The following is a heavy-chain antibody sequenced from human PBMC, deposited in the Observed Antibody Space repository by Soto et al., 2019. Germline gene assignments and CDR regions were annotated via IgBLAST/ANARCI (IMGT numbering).Heavy chain of an antibody. CDR3: AAGGSGYYAN. Sequence: EVQLVESGGDLLQPGGSLRLSCAASGFTFSTYWMHWGRQAPGKGLLWVSRIKTDGTYATYADSVKGRFTISRDNAKNTLYLQMNSLSVEDAAVYYCAAGGSGYYANWGQGTLVTVSS. V-gene: IGHV3-74*01. CDR2: IKTDGTYA. CDR1: GFTFSTYW. J-gene: IGHJ4*02. D-gene: IGHD3-22*01.